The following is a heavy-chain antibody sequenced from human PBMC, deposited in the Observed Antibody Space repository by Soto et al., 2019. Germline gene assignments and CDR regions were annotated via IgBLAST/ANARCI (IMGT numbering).Heavy chain of an antibody. D-gene: IGHD4-17*01. CDR1: GGSISSGGYY. CDR2: IYYSGST. J-gene: IGHJ3*02. CDR3: ARVDYGGKLGGEAFDI. Sequence: SETLSLTCTVSGGSISSGGYYWSWIRQPPGKGLEWTGYIYYSGSTYYNPSLKSRVTISVDTSKNQFSLKLSSVTAADTAVYYCARVDYGGKLGGEAFDIWGQGTMVTVSS. V-gene: IGHV4-30-4*01.